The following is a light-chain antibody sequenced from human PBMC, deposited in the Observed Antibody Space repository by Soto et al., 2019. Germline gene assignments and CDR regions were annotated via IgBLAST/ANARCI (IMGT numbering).Light chain of an antibody. J-gene: IGLJ2*01. CDR3: QTWGTGIVV. V-gene: IGLV4-69*02. CDR1: SGHSTYA. CDR2: VDSDGIH. Sequence: QSVLTQSPSASASLGASVKLTCTLSSGHSTYAIAWHQQQPEKGPRYLMKVDSDGIHSKGDGIPDRFSGSSSGAERYLTIPSLQSEDEADYYCQTWGTGIVVFGGGTKLTVL.